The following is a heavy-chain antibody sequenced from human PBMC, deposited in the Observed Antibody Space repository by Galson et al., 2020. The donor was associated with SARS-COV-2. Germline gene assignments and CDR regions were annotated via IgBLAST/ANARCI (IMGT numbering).Heavy chain of an antibody. V-gene: IGHV3-7*01. CDR3: ARAIGSSSSDY. J-gene: IGHJ4*02. D-gene: IGHD6-6*01. CDR2: IKQDGSEK. Sequence: GESLKISCAASGFTFSSHWMNWVRQAPGKGLEWVANIKQDGSEKNYVDSVKGRFTISRDNAKNSLYLQMNSLRAEDTAVYYCARAIGSSSSDYWGQGTLVTVSS. CDR1: GFTFSSHW.